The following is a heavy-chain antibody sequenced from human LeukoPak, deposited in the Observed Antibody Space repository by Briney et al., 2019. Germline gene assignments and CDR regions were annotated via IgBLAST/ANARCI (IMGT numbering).Heavy chain of an antibody. CDR3: ARHPSSAWHADY. J-gene: IGHJ4*01. D-gene: IGHD6-25*01. CDR1: GGSISSGDYY. Sequence: SETLSLTCTVSGGSISSGDYYWSWIRQPPGKGLEWIGYIYYSGSTYYNPSLKSRVTISVDTSNNQFSLRLTSVTAADTAVYFCARHPSSAWHADYWGHGTLVTVSS. CDR2: IYYSGST. V-gene: IGHV4-30-4*08.